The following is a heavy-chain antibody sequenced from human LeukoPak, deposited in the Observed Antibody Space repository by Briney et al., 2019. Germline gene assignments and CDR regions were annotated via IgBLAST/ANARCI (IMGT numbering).Heavy chain of an antibody. CDR1: GGTFSSYA. J-gene: IGHJ4*02. V-gene: IGHV1-69*05. D-gene: IGHD3-22*01. Sequence: SVKVSCKASGGTFSSYAISWVRQAPGQGLEWMGRIIPIFGTANYAQKFQGRVTITTDESTSTAYMELSSLRSEDTAVYYCASGVYDSSGYYYFDYWGQGTLVTVS. CDR3: ASGVYDSSGYYYFDY. CDR2: IIPIFGTA.